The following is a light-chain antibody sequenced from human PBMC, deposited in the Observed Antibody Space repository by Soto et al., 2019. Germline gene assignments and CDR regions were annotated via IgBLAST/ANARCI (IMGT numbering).Light chain of an antibody. J-gene: IGKJ3*01. CDR1: QSVSSN. Sequence: EIVMTQSPATLSVSPGERATLSCRASQSVSSNLAWYQQKPGQAPRLLLYGASTRATGIPARFSGSGSGTGFTLTISSLQSEDFAVYYWQQYNNWPFAFGPGTKWISN. V-gene: IGKV3-15*01. CDR3: QQYNNWPFA. CDR2: GAS.